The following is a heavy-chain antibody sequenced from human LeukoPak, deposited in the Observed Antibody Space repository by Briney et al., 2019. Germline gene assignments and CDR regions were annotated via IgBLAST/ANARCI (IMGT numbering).Heavy chain of an antibody. V-gene: IGHV3-23*01. Sequence: GGSLRLSCAASGFAFSFYAMSWLRQPPGKGLEWVSTINANSGTTSYAASVRGRFTISRDNSKDTLYLQVNTLRADDTATYYCAKPISGGLAVTADWFHPWGQGTLVVVSS. CDR2: INANSGTT. CDR3: AKPISGGLAVTADWFHP. CDR1: GFAFSFYA. D-gene: IGHD6-19*01. J-gene: IGHJ5*01.